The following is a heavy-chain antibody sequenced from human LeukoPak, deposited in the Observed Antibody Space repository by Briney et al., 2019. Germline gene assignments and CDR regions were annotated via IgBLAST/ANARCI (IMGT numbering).Heavy chain of an antibody. Sequence: SETLSLTCAVYGGSFGGYYWSWIRQPPGKGLEWIGEINHSGSTNYNPSLKSRVTISVDTSKNQFSLKLSSVTAADTAVYYCARVGYDSSGYYYFDYWGQGTLVTVSS. CDR1: GGSFGGYY. J-gene: IGHJ4*02. CDR3: ARVGYDSSGYYYFDY. D-gene: IGHD3-22*01. V-gene: IGHV4-34*01. CDR2: INHSGST.